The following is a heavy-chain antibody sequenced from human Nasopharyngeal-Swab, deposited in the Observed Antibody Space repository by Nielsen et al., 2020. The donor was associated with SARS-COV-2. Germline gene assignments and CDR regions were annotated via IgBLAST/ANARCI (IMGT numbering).Heavy chain of an antibody. CDR2: INPSGCST. V-gene: IGHV1-46*01. D-gene: IGHD2-2*01. CDR3: ARGHSRIIVVVPWRKGYFDY. J-gene: IGHJ4*02. Sequence: ASVPVSCKASGYTFTSYYMHWVRQAPGQGLEWMGIINPSGCSTSYAQKSQGRVTMPRDTSTRTAYMELSSLRSEDTAVYYCARGHSRIIVVVPWRKGYFDYWGQGTLVTVSS. CDR1: GYTFTSYY.